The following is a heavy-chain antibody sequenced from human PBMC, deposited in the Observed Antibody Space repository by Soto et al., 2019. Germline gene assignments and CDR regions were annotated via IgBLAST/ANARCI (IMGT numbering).Heavy chain of an antibody. J-gene: IGHJ5*02. V-gene: IGHV1-18*01. Sequence: ASVKVSCKASGYTFTSYGISWARQAPGQGLEWMGWISAYNGNTNYAQKLQGRVTMTTDTSTSTAYMELRSLRSDDTAVYYCARVIGWLLLRNWFDPWGQGTLVTVSS. D-gene: IGHD3-22*01. CDR1: GYTFTSYG. CDR2: ISAYNGNT. CDR3: ARVIGWLLLRNWFDP.